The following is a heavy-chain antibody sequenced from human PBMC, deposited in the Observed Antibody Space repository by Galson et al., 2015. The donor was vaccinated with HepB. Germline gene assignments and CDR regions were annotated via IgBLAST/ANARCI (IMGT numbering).Heavy chain of an antibody. V-gene: IGHV4-39*01. CDR3: ARSYYDFWSGYYSSYYYYGMDV. J-gene: IGHJ6*02. CDR2: IYYSGST. D-gene: IGHD3-3*01. CDR1: GGSISSSSYY. Sequence: LSLTCTVSGGSISSSSYYWGWIRQPPGKGLEWIGSIYYSGSTYYNPSLKSRVTISVDTSKNQFSLKLSSVTAADTAVYYCARSYYDFWSGYYSSYYYYGMDVWGQGTTVTVSS.